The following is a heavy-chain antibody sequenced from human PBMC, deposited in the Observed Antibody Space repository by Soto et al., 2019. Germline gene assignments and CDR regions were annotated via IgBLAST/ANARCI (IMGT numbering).Heavy chain of an antibody. J-gene: IGHJ4*02. CDR3: ARRKDSGSYLHIDY. Sequence: GGSLRLSCAASGFTFSSYAMHWVRQAPGKGLEWVAVISYDGSNKYYADSVKGRFTISRDNSKNTLYLQMNSLRAEDTAVYYCARRKDSGSYLHIDYWGQGTLVTVSS. V-gene: IGHV3-30-3*01. D-gene: IGHD1-26*01. CDR1: GFTFSSYA. CDR2: ISYDGSNK.